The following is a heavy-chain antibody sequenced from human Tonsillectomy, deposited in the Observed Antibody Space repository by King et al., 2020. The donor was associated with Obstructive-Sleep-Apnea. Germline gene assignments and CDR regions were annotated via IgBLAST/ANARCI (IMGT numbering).Heavy chain of an antibody. V-gene: IGHV3-30*18. J-gene: IGHJ4*02. D-gene: IGHD6-13*01. CDR3: AKDISGSAAGTPGY. CDR1: GFTFSSYG. Sequence: QLVQSGGGVVQPGRSLRLSCAASGFTFSSYGMHWVRQAPGKGLEWVAVISYDGRNKYYADSVKGRFTISRDNSKNTLYLQMNSLRAEDTAVYYCAKDISGSAAGTPGYWGQGTLVTVSS. CDR2: ISYDGRNK.